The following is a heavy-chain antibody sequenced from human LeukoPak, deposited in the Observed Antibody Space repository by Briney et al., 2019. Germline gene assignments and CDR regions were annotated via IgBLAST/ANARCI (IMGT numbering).Heavy chain of an antibody. Sequence: ASVKVSCKASGGTFSSYAISRVRQAPGQGLEWMGGIIPIFGTANYAQKFQGRVTITTDESTSTVYMDLRSLRSEDTAVYFCAREQRGGLSGSLGGLFASYYTYYYMDVWGRGTTVTVSS. CDR2: IIPIFGTA. D-gene: IGHD3-16*01. CDR1: GGTFSSYA. J-gene: IGHJ6*03. CDR3: AREQRGGLSGSLGGLFASYYTYYYMDV. V-gene: IGHV1-69*05.